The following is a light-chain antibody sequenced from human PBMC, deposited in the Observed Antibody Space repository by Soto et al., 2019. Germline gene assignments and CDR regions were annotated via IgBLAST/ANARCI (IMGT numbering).Light chain of an antibody. Sequence: EIVLTQSPGTLSLSPGERATLSCRASQSVSRNFLAWYQQKPGQTPRLIIYDASSRATGIPDRFSGSGSGTDFTLTINRLEPEDFALYYCKQYGSSWTFGQGTKVEIK. J-gene: IGKJ1*01. CDR2: DAS. CDR3: KQYGSSWT. V-gene: IGKV3-20*01. CDR1: QSVSRNF.